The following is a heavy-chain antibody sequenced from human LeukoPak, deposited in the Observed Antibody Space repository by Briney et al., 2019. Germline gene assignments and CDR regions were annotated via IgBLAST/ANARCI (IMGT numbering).Heavy chain of an antibody. V-gene: IGHV1-2*02. D-gene: IGHD6-13*01. CDR2: INPKSGAA. CDR3: ARGAEAETSPLDF. CDR1: GYIFSDYY. Sequence: ASVKVSCKASGYIFSDYYMHWVRQAPGQGLEWLGWINPKSGAADYAQQFRGRVTMTRDTSINTDYMEMKRVTSDDTAVYYCARGAEAETSPLDFWGQGTLVIVSS. J-gene: IGHJ4*02.